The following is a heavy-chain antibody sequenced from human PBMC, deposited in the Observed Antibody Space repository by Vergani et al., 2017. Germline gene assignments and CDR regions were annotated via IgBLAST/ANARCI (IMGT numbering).Heavy chain of an antibody. CDR2: IYPGDSDT. J-gene: IGHJ4*02. Sequence: EVQLVQSGAAVKKPGESLKISCKGSGYSFTSYWIGWVRQMPGKGLEWMGIIYPGDSDTRYSPSFQGQVTISADKSISTAYLQWSSLKASDTAMYYCAVVTFLPTGRYRPLLDYWGQGTLVTVSS. CDR3: AVVTFLPTGRYRPLLDY. CDR1: GYSFTSYW. V-gene: IGHV5-51*01. D-gene: IGHD2/OR15-2a*01.